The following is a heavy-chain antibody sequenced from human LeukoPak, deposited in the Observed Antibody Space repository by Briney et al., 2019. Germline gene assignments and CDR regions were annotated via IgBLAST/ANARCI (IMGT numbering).Heavy chain of an antibody. CDR2: MYYSGST. Sequence: PSETLSLTCTVSGGSISSYYWSWVRQPPGKGLEWIGYMYYSGSTNYNPSLKSRVTISVDTSKNQFSLKLSSVTAADTAVYYCARDARRGWFDPWGQGTLVTVSS. CDR3: ARDARRGWFDP. J-gene: IGHJ5*02. D-gene: IGHD3-10*01. V-gene: IGHV4-59*01. CDR1: GGSISSYY.